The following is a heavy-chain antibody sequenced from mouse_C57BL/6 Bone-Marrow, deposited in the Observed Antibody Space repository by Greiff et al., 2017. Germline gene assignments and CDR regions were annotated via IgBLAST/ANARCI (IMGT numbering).Heavy chain of an antibody. V-gene: IGHV7-1*01. J-gene: IGHJ3*01. CDR2: SRNKANDYTT. D-gene: IGHD3-1*01. Sequence: EVMLVESGGGLVQSGRSLRLSCATSGFTFSDFYMEWVRQAPGKGLEWIASSRNKANDYTTEYSASVKGRFIVSRDTSQSILYLQMNALRAEDTAIYYCARDAAGYEGFAYWGQGTLVTVSA. CDR3: ARDAAGYEGFAY. CDR1: GFTFSDFY.